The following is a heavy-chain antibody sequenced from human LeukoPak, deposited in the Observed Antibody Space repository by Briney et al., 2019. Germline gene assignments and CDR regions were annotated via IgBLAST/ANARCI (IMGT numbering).Heavy chain of an antibody. CDR3: AREGTMVRGVIHC. CDR1: GSTFSSYA. CDR2: ISYDGSNK. J-gene: IGHJ4*02. Sequence: GGSLRLSCAASGSTFSSYAMHWVRQAPGKGLEWVAVISYDGSNKYYADSVKGRFTISRDNSKNTLYLQMNSLRAEDTAVYYCAREGTMVRGVIHCWGQGTLVTVSS. V-gene: IGHV3-30*04. D-gene: IGHD3-10*01.